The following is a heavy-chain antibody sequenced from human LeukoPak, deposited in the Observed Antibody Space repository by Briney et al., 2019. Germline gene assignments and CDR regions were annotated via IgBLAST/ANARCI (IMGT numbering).Heavy chain of an antibody. CDR3: ARDRLVVADHYYYYGMDV. CDR1: GFTFSSYE. Sequence: GGSLRLSCAASGFTFSSYEMNWVRQAPGKGLEWVSYISSSGSTIYYADSVKGRFTISRDNAKNSLYLQMNSLRAEDTAVYYCARDRLVVADHYYYYGMDVWGKGTTVTVSS. V-gene: IGHV3-48*03. D-gene: IGHD2-15*01. CDR2: ISSSGSTI. J-gene: IGHJ6*04.